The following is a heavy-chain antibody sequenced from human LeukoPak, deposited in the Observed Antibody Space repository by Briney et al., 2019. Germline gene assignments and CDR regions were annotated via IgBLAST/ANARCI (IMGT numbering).Heavy chain of an antibody. CDR3: ARDPPLYY. CDR2: IYSGGNT. CDR1: GFSVSSNH. Sequence: PGGSLRLSCAASGFSVSSNHVSWVRQAPGKGLEWVSVIYSGGNTYYADSVKGRLTISKDNSKNTLYLQMNSLRAEDTAVYYCARDPPLYYWGQGTLVTVSS. V-gene: IGHV3-53*01. J-gene: IGHJ4*02.